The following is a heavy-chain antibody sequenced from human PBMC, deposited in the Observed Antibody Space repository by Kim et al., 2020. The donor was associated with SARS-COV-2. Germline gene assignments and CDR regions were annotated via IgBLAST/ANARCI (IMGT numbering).Heavy chain of an antibody. D-gene: IGHD1-26*01. J-gene: IGHJ4*02. CDR3: ARNSPANRLFDY. V-gene: IGHV1-8*03. Sequence: ASVKVSCEASGYTFTSYDINWVRQATGQGLEWMGWMNPNSGNTAYAQKFQGRVTITRNTSINTAFMELNSLRSDDTAVYYCARNSPANRLFDYWGQGTLVTVSS. CDR2: MNPNSGNT. CDR1: GYTFTSYD.